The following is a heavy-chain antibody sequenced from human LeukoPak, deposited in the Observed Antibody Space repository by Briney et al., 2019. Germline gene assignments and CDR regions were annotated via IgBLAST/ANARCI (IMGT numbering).Heavy chain of an antibody. Sequence: GGSLRLSSAASGFTFSSHSMNWVRQAPGKGLEWVSSISSSSSYIYYADSVKGRFTISRDNAKNSLYLQMNSLRAEDTAVYYCARVFGYSYGYDYWGQGTLVTVSS. D-gene: IGHD5-18*01. CDR1: GFTFSSHS. V-gene: IGHV3-21*01. CDR3: ARVFGYSYGYDY. CDR2: ISSSSSYI. J-gene: IGHJ4*02.